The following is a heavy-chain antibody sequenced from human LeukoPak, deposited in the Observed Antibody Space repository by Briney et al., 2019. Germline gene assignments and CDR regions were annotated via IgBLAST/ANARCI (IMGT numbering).Heavy chain of an antibody. Sequence: XMXXVRQAXXKGLXXVXXIXXKAYGGTTEYAASAKGRFTISRDDSKSIAYLQMNSLKTEDTAVYYCTRSKAYYYDSSGYSGYWGQGTLVTVSS. V-gene: IGHV3-49*04. D-gene: IGHD3-22*01. CDR3: TRSKAYYYDSSGYSGY. CDR2: IXXKAYGGTT. J-gene: IGHJ4*02. CDR1: X.